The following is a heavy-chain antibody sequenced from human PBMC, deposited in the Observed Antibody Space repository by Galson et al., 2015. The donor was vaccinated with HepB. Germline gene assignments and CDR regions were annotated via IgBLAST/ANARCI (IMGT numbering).Heavy chain of an antibody. CDR2: NSSTSTYI. CDR3: AKSVLEGGHWYFDI. Sequence: SLRLSCAASGFSFRTYRMTWVRQAPGKGLDWVSCNSSTSTYIAYTDSVKGRFTISRDNAKSSVYLQMNDLRAEDTAVYFCAKSVLEGGHWYFDIWGRGTLVTVSS. J-gene: IGHJ2*01. D-gene: IGHD5/OR15-5a*01. CDR1: GFSFRTYR. V-gene: IGHV3-21*01.